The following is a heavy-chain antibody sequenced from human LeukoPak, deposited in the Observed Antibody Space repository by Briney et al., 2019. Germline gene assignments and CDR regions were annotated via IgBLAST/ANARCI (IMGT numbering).Heavy chain of an antibody. CDR3: ARAQTTLLLDY. J-gene: IGHJ4*02. D-gene: IGHD4-11*01. CDR2: ISAHNGNT. V-gene: IGHV1-18*01. CDR1: GYIFTSYG. Sequence: ASVKVSCKASGYIFTSYGIIWVRQAPGQGLQWMGWISAHNGNTNYAQKLQGRVTMTTDTSTSTVYMELRSPRSDGTAVYYCARAQTTLLLDYWGQGTLVTVSS.